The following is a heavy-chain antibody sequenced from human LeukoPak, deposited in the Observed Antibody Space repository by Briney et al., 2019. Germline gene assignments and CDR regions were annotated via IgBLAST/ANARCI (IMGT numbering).Heavy chain of an antibody. V-gene: IGHV3-48*01. CDR2: ISSSSSTI. J-gene: IGHJ6*03. CDR1: GFTFSTYS. Sequence: GGSLGLSCAASGFTFSTYSMNWVRQAPGKGLEWVSYISSSSSTIYYADSVKGRFTISRDNAKNSLYLQMNSLRAEDTAVYYCARGSGYYYYYMDVWGKGTTVTVSS. CDR3: ARGSGYYYYYMDV. D-gene: IGHD3-3*01.